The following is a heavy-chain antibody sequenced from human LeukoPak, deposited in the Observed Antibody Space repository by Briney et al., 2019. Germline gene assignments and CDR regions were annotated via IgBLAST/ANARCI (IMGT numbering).Heavy chain of an antibody. CDR1: GFTFDDYA. V-gene: IGHV3-9*01. J-gene: IGHJ6*02. D-gene: IGHD5-18*01. CDR3: AKDIGYGHSLGYYYYGMDV. Sequence: GRSLRLSCAASGFTFDDYAMPWVRQAPGKGLEWVSGISWNSGSIGYADSVKGRFTISRDNAKNSLYLQMNSLRAEDTALYYCAKDIGYGHSLGYYYYGMDVWGQGTTVTVSS. CDR2: ISWNSGSI.